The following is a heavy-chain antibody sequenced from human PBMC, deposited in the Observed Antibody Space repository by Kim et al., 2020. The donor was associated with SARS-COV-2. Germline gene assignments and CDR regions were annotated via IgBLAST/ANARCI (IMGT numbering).Heavy chain of an antibody. Sequence: ASVKVSCKASGYTLSSYPMHWVRQAPGQSLEWMGWINPGNGHTEYPQKFQGRVTITSDSSASTAYMELNSLRSEDTAVYYCAREFLTGTLLEAFDSWGQGSLVTVSS. J-gene: IGHJ4*02. D-gene: IGHD3-10*01. CDR2: INPGNGHT. V-gene: IGHV1-3*01. CDR3: AREFLTGTLLEAFDS. CDR1: GYTLSSYP.